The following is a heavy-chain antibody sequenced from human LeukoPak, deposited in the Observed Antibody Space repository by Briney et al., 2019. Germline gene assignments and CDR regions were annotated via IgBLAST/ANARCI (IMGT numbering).Heavy chain of an antibody. CDR1: GFTFSSYE. Sequence: GGSLRLSCAASGFTFSSYEMNWVRQAPGKGLEWVSYISRSASTIYYADSVKGRFTISRDNAKNSLYLQMNSLRAEDMALYYCARSRWLQSTYFDYWGQGTLVTVSS. J-gene: IGHJ4*02. D-gene: IGHD5-24*01. CDR2: ISRSASTI. CDR3: ARSRWLQSTYFDY. V-gene: IGHV3-48*03.